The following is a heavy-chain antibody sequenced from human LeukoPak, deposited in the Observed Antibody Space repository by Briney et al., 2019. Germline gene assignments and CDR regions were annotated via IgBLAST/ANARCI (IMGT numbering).Heavy chain of an antibody. CDR1: GYSFTSYW. J-gene: IGHJ4*02. Sequence: GESLKISCKGSGYSFTSYWIGWVRQTPGKGLEWMGIIYPDDSDVKYSPSFQGQVTISADRSFNTAYLQWRSLKASDTAMYYCARVYDAWSGFSQYYDYWGQGTLVTVSS. V-gene: IGHV5-51*01. D-gene: IGHD3-3*01. CDR3: ARVYDAWSGFSQYYDY. CDR2: IYPDDSDV.